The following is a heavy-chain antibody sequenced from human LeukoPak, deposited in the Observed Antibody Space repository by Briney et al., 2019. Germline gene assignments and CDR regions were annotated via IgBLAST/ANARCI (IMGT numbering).Heavy chain of an antibody. CDR3: ARDLIGGANWFDP. Sequence: SVKVSCKASGGTFSSYAISWVRQAPGQGLEWMGGIIPIFGTANYAQRFHGRVTVTRDMSTSTVYMELSSLRSDDTAVYYCARDLIGGANWFDPWGQGTLVTVSS. D-gene: IGHD3-22*01. V-gene: IGHV1-69*05. CDR1: GGTFSSYA. CDR2: IIPIFGTA. J-gene: IGHJ5*02.